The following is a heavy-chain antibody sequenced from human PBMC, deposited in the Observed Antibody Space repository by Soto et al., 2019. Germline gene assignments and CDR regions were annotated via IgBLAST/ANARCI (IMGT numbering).Heavy chain of an antibody. V-gene: IGHV4-39*07. CDR1: DRSISSNSYY. D-gene: IGHD1-26*01. CDR3: ARDVGLPRFDP. Sequence: NPSETLSLTCTVSDRSISSNSYYWGWIRQSPGKGLEWIGSIYHSGFTYYNPSLKSRVTMSVDTSKNQFSLKLSSVTAADTAVYYCARDVGLPRFDPWGQGTLVTVSS. CDR2: IYHSGFT. J-gene: IGHJ5*02.